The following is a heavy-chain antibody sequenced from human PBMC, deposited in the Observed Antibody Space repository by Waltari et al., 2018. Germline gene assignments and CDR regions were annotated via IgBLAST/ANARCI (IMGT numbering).Heavy chain of an antibody. J-gene: IGHJ5*02. CDR1: GYSISSGYY. D-gene: IGHD3-3*01. CDR3: ARVRFLEWLFLGWFDP. Sequence: QVQLQESGPGLVKPSETLSLTCPVSGYSISSGYYWRWIRQPPGKGLEWIGSIYHSGSTYYNPSLKSRFTISVDTSKNQFSLKLSSVTAADTAVYYCARVRFLEWLFLGWFDPWGQGTLVTVSS. CDR2: IYHSGST. V-gene: IGHV4-38-2*01.